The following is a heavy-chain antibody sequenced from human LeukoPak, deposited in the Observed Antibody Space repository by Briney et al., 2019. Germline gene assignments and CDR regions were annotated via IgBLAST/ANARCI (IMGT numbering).Heavy chain of an antibody. V-gene: IGHV4-38-2*01. D-gene: IGHD3-10*01. CDR3: ARGHRVVRGPFQH. J-gene: IGHJ1*01. CDR2: IYHSGST. CDR1: GYSISSGYY. Sequence: SETLSLTCAVSGYSISSGYYWGWIRQPPGKGLEWIGSIYHSGSTYYNLSLKSRVTISVDTPKNQFSLKLSSVAAADTAVYYCARGHRVVRGPFQHWGQGTLVTVSS.